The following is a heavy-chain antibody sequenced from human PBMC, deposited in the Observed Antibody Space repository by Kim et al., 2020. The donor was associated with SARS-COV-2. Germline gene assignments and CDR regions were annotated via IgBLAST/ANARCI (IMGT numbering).Heavy chain of an antibody. CDR1: SGSISSYY. J-gene: IGHJ4*02. V-gene: IGHV4-59*01. D-gene: IGHD3-22*01. CDR2: IYYSGST. Sequence: SETLSLTCTVSSGSISSYYWTWIRQPPGKGLEWIGYIYYSGSTNYNPSLKSRVTISIDTSKNQFSLKLSSVTAADTAVYYCASYYDSSGYYPYWGQGTLV. CDR3: ASYYDSSGYYPY.